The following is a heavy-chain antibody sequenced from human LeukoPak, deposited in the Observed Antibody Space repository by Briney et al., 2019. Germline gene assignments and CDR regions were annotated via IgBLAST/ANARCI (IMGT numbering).Heavy chain of an antibody. J-gene: IGHJ4*02. CDR1: GGSISGYY. D-gene: IGHD3-10*01. Sequence: SETLSLTCTVSGGSISGYYWNWIRQPAGKGLEWIGRIYISGSTNYNPSLKSRVTMSIDTSKNQFSLKLSSVAAADTAVYYCARAGDGSGSYDNADYDYWGQGTLVTVSS. CDR3: ARAGDGSGSYDNADYDY. CDR2: IYISGST. V-gene: IGHV4-4*07.